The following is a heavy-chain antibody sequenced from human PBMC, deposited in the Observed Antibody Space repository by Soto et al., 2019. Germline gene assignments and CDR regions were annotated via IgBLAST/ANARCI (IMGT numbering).Heavy chain of an antibody. J-gene: IGHJ4*02. CDR3: ARHGLLRFGEPILPIDY. V-gene: IGHV5-51*01. CDR2: IYPGDSDT. Sequence: PGESLKISCKGSGYSFTSYWIGWVRQMPGKGLEWMGIIYPGDSDTRYSPSFQGQVTISADKSISTAYLQWSSLKASDTAMYYCARHGLLRFGEPILPIDYWGQGTLVTVSS. D-gene: IGHD3-10*01. CDR1: GYSFTSYW.